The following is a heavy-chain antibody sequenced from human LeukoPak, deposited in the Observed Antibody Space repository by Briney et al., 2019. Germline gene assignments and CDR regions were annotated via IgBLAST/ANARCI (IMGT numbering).Heavy chain of an antibody. CDR3: ARDIRYCTNGVCYNYYYGMDV. Sequence: GGSLRLSCAASGFTYSSYAMHWVRQAPGRGLEWVSVISYDGSNKYYADSVKGRFTISRDNSKNTLYLQMNSLRAEDTAVYYCARDIRYCTNGVCYNYYYGMDVWGQGTTVTVSS. D-gene: IGHD2-8*01. V-gene: IGHV3-30-3*01. CDR2: ISYDGSNK. J-gene: IGHJ6*02. CDR1: GFTYSSYA.